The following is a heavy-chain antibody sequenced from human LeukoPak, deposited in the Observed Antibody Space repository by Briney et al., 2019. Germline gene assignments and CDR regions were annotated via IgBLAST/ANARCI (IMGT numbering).Heavy chain of an antibody. CDR1: EFTFSSYW. Sequence: GGSLRLSCEASEFTFSSYWMTWVRQAPGTGLEWVANIKEDGIDKYYVGSVRGRFTISRDNAKNSLYLQMNSLRAEDTAVYYCARERPRGAFDIWGQGTMVTVSS. V-gene: IGHV3-7*03. D-gene: IGHD3-10*01. CDR3: ARERPRGAFDI. CDR2: IKEDGIDK. J-gene: IGHJ3*02.